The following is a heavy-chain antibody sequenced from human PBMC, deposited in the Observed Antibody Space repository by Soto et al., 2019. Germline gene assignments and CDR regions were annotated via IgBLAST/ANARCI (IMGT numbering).Heavy chain of an antibody. V-gene: IGHV3-48*02. CDR1: GFSLISYS. Sequence: GSVRLSCPAAGFSLISYSMKWGRQAPGKGLEWVSYISSSGTVTYYADSLRGRFTISRDKAKSSLYLQMNSLRDEDTAVYYCALTYAGHFDDWGQGTLVTVSS. CDR3: ALTYAGHFDD. D-gene: IGHD3-16*01. J-gene: IGHJ4*02. CDR2: ISSSGTVT.